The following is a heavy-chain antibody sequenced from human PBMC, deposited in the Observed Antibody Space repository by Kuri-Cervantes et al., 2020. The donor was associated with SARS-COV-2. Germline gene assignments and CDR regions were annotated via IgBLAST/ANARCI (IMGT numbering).Heavy chain of an antibody. D-gene: IGHD3-22*01. CDR3: AEDYYDSSGYKVD. CDR2: ISAYSGNA. V-gene: IGHV1-18*01. J-gene: IGHJ4*02. CDR1: GYTFSDYG. Sequence: ASVKVSCKASGYTFSDYGITWVRQAPGKGLEWMGWISAYSGNAKYAQKLQGRVTLTTDTSTTTAYMELRSLRSEDTAVYYCAEDYYDSSGYKVDWGRGTLVTVSS.